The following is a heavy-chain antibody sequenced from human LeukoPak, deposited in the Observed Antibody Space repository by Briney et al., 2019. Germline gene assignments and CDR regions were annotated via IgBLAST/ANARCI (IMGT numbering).Heavy chain of an antibody. CDR1: GYTFTDHY. V-gene: IGHV1-18*04. CDR3: ARSGFLYYDSSGGYYYYYYMDV. J-gene: IGHJ6*03. D-gene: IGHD3-22*01. CDR2: ISAYNGNT. Sequence: GASVKVSCKASGYTFTDHYVHWVRQAPGQGLEWMGWISAYNGNTNYAQKLQGRVTMTTDTSTSTAYMELRSLRSDDTAVYYCARSGFLYYDSSGGYYYYYYMDVWGKGTTVTVSS.